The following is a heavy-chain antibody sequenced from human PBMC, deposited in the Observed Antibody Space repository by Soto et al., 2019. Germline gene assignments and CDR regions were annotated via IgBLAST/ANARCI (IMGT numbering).Heavy chain of an antibody. CDR1: GYTFTSYD. CDR3: AREQPDCSSTSCYPWFDP. D-gene: IGHD2-2*01. J-gene: IGHJ5*02. CDR2: MNPNSGNT. V-gene: IGHV1-8*01. Sequence: ASVKVSCKASGYTFTSYDINWVRQATGQGLEWMGWMNPNSGNTGYAQKFQGRVTMTRNTSISTAYMELSSLRSEDTAVYYCAREQPDCSSTSCYPWFDPWGQGTLVPVSS.